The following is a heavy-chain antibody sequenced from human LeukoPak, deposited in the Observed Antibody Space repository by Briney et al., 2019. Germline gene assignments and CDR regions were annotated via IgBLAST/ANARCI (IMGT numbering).Heavy chain of an antibody. CDR3: ARHGRAYSILYYFDY. V-gene: IGHV3-30*04. D-gene: IGHD4-11*01. CDR2: FLYDGSNK. CDR1: GFTFSSSA. J-gene: IGHJ4*02. Sequence: PGGSLRLSCAASGFTFSSSAMHWVRQAPGKGLEWVAAFLYDGSNKSYADSVKGRFTISRDNSKNTLYLQMNSLRAEDTAVYYCARHGRAYSILYYFDYWGQGTLVTVSS.